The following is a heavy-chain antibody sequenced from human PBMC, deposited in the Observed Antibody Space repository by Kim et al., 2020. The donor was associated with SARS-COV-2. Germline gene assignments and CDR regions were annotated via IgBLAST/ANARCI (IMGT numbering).Heavy chain of an antibody. D-gene: IGHD3-10*01. J-gene: IGHJ4*01. CDR3: ARSLVYYYGSGSYYFDY. CDR2: ISYDGSNK. CDR1: GFTFSSYA. V-gene: IGHV3-30-3*01. Sequence: GGSLRLSCAASGFTFSSYAMHWVRQAPGKGLEWVAVISYDGSNKYYADSVKGRFTISRDNSKNTLYLQMNSLRAEDTAVYYCARSLVYYYGSGSYYFDY.